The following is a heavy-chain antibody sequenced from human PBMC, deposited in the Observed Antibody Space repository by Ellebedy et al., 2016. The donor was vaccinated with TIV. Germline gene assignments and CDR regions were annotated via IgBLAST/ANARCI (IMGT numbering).Heavy chain of an antibody. V-gene: IGHV3-11*04. CDR1: GFTFSDYY. CDR3: PRVRTQYSTYDGGFQH. D-gene: IGHD6-6*01. J-gene: IGHJ1*01. Sequence: GESLKISXAASGFTFSDYYMSWIRQAPGKGLEWVSYISSSGSTIYYADSVKGRFTISRDNAKNSLYLQMSSLRVEDTAVYYCPRVRTQYSTYDGGFQHWGQGTLVTVSS. CDR2: ISSSGSTI.